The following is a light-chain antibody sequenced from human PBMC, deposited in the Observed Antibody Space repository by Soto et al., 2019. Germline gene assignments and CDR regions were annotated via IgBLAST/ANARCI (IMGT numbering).Light chain of an antibody. J-gene: IGKJ3*01. CDR3: QQSYSLPFS. CDR2: AAS. CDR1: QNISSY. V-gene: IGKV1-39*01. Sequence: DIQMNQSPASLSASVGDSVTITCRAGQNISSYLNWYQLKPGKAPKLLIYAASSLQSGVPSRFSGSGSGTEFTLTVSSLQPDDFATYYCQQSYSLPFSFGPGTKVDIK.